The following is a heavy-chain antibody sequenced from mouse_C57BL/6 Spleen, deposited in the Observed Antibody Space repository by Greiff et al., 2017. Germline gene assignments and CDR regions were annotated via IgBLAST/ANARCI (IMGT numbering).Heavy chain of an antibody. CDR1: GFSFNTYA. V-gene: IGHV10-1*01. J-gene: IGHJ3*01. Sequence: EVHLVESGGGLVQPKGSLKLSCAASGFSFNTYAMNWVRQAPGKGLEWVARIRSKSNNYATYYADSVKDRFTISRDDSESMLYLQMNNLKTEDTAMYYCVIDSSGYVGFAYWGQGTLVTVSA. CDR3: VIDSSGYVGFAY. CDR2: IRSKSNNYAT. D-gene: IGHD3-2*02.